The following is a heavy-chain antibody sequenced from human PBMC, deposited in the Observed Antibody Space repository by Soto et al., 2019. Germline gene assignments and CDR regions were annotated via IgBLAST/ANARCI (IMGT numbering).Heavy chain of an antibody. CDR1: LFTFTNHG. J-gene: IGHJ6*02. D-gene: IGHD5-18*01. V-gene: IGHV3-30*18. CDR3: AKDRGYSYGDYYYYGMDV. CDR2: IAYYGSAR. Sequence: WWCLRLSCAPALFTFTNHGMHWVRQAPGKGLELVAVIAYYGSARYYAESVKGRFTISIDNSKKTLHLQMDSLRAEDTAVYYCAKDRGYSYGDYYYYGMDVWGQGTTVTVSS.